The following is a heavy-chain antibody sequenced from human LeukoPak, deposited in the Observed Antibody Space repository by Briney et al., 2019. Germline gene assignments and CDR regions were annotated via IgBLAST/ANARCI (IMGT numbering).Heavy chain of an antibody. CDR2: INPNSGGT. CDR3: ARVYSRTVYIAAGY. CDR1: GYTFTGYY. Sequence: ASVKVSCKASGYTFTGYYMHWVRQAPGQGLEWMGWINPNSGGTNYAQKFQGRVTMTRDTSISTAYMELSRLRSDDTAVYYCARVYSRTVYIAAGYWGQGTLVTVSS. J-gene: IGHJ4*02. D-gene: IGHD6-13*01. V-gene: IGHV1-2*02.